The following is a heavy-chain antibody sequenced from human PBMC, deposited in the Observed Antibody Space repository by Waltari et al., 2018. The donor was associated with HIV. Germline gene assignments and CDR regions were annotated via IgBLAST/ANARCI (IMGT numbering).Heavy chain of an antibody. D-gene: IGHD3-16*01. CDR3: ARNGGYFLEN. V-gene: IGHV4-4*02. J-gene: IGHJ4*02. Sequence: QVQLQESGPGLVKPSGTLSLTCAVSGGYISSGYWWSWVRQPPGKGLEWIGEIYRDESTHDYPSLKSRLTISVDKSRNQLSLELRSVTAADTAVYYCARNGGYFLENWGQGALVTVSS. CDR2: IYRDEST. CDR1: GGYISSGYW.